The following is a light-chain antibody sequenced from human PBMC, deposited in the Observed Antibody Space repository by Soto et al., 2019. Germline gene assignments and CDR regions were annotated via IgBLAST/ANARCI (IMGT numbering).Light chain of an antibody. CDR1: NSNIGNNY. V-gene: IGLV1-51*01. CDR3: GTWDISLSANV. CDR2: DNN. Sequence: VLTQPPSVSAAPGQKVTISCSGSNSNIGNNYVSWYQQLPGAAPKLLIYDNNQRPSGIPDRFSASKSGTSATLAISGLQTGDDADYFCGTWDISLSANVFGTGTKVTVL. J-gene: IGLJ1*01.